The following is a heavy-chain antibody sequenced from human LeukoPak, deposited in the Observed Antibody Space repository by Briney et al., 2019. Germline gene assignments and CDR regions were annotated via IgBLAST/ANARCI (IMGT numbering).Heavy chain of an antibody. D-gene: IGHD5-18*01. V-gene: IGHV1-18*01. CDR1: GYTFTSQV. Sequence: ASVRVFCKASGYTFTSQVISRVRHAPGQGVDWLRWIGVYNGNTNYAQKLQGRVTMTTDTSTSTAYMELRSLRSDDTAVYYCARGRGARGYSYYTGQENWFDPWGQGTLVTVSS. CDR3: ARGRGARGYSYYTGQENWFDP. CDR2: IGVYNGNT. J-gene: IGHJ5*02.